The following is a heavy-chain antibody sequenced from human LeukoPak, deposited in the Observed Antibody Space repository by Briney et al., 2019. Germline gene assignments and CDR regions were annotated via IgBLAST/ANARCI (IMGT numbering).Heavy chain of an antibody. D-gene: IGHD2-15*01. CDR1: VYSMSRCYY. CDR3: ARASGYCSGGSCDNYYYYMDV. CDR2: MCHSGST. V-gene: IGHV4-38-2*02. J-gene: IGHJ6*03. Sequence: SETLSLTCTVSVYSMSRCYYWGWIRQPPGKGLEWSGSMCHSGSTYYNPSLKSRVTISVDTPKNQFSLKLSSVTAADTAVYYCARASGYCSGGSCDNYYYYMDVWGKGTTVTVSS.